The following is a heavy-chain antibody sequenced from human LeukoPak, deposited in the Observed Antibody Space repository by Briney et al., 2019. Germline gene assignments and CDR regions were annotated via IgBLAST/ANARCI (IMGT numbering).Heavy chain of an antibody. CDR2: IYSGGST. D-gene: IGHD5-24*01. V-gene: IGHV3-53*01. J-gene: IGHJ4*02. Sequence: GGSLRLSCAASGFTVSSNYMSWVRQAPGKGLEWVSVIYSGGSTYYADSVKGRFTISRDNSKNTLYLQMNSLRAEDTAVYYCARVRDGYNSYFDYWGRGTLVTVSS. CDR1: GFTVSSNY. CDR3: ARVRDGYNSYFDY.